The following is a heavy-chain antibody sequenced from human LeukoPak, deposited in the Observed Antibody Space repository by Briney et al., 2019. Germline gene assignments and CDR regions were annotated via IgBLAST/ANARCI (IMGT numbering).Heavy chain of an antibody. CDR2: INPNSGGT. CDR3: AGSMRSSSGLYYYYYMDV. D-gene: IGHD6-6*01. J-gene: IGHJ6*03. CDR1: GYTFTGYY. V-gene: IGHV1-2*02. Sequence: ASVKVSCKASGYTFTGYYMHWVRQAPGQGLEWMGWINPNSGGTNYAQKFQGRVTMTRDTSISTAYMELSRLRSDDTAVYYYAGSMRSSSGLYYYYYMDVWGKGATVTVSS.